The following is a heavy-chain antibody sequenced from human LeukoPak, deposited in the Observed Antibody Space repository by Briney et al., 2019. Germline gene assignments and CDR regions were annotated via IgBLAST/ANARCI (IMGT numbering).Heavy chain of an antibody. J-gene: IGHJ3*02. CDR1: GFTFSSYA. V-gene: IGHV3-23*01. CDR3: AKDLEWELLELGAFDI. D-gene: IGHD1-26*01. CDR2: ISGSAGGT. Sequence: GGSLRLSCAASGFTFSSYAMSWVRQAPGKGLEWVSAISGSAGGTYYADSVKGRFTISRDNSKDTLYLQMNSLRAEDTAVYYCAKDLEWELLELGAFDIWGQGTMVTVSS.